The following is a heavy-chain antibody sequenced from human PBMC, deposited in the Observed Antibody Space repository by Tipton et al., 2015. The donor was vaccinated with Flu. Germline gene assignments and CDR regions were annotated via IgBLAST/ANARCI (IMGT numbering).Heavy chain of an antibody. Sequence: TLSLTRAVSGYSISRGYYWGWIRQPPGKGLEWIGSIYHNGDIHFNPSLKGRVSISVDTSNNRFSLNLTSVTAADTAVYHCARAEIGDFDYWGQGTLVTVSS. CDR1: GYSISRGYY. V-gene: IGHV4-38-2*01. CDR3: ARAEIGDFDY. CDR2: IYHNGDI. D-gene: IGHD2/OR15-2a*01. J-gene: IGHJ4*02.